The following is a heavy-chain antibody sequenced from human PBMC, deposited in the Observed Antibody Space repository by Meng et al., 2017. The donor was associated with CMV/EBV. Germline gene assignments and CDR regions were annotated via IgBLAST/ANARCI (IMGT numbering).Heavy chain of an antibody. CDR2: INPNSGGT. V-gene: IGHV1-2*02. CDR1: GYTFTGYY. J-gene: IGHJ4*02. D-gene: IGHD2-2*01. CDR3: ARRYCSSTSCQRYFDY. Sequence: ASVKVSSKASGYTFTGYYMHWVRQAPGQGLEWMGWINPNSGGTNYAQKFQGRVTMTRDTSISTAYMELSRLRSDDTAVYYCARRYCSSTSCQRYFDYWGQGTLVTVSS.